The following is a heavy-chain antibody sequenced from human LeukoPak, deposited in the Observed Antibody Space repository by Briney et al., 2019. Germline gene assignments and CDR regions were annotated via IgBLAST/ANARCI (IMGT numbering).Heavy chain of an antibody. CDR1: GFTFDTYS. CDR2: ISSSSTYI. V-gene: IGHV3-21*04. CDR3: AKSGYNRFDY. J-gene: IGHJ4*02. D-gene: IGHD5-24*01. Sequence: PGGSLRLSCAASGFTFDTYSMNWVRQAPGKGLEWVSSISSSSTYIYYADSVKGRFTISRDNAKNSLYLQMNSLRAEDTAVYYCAKSGYNRFDYWGQGTLVTVSS.